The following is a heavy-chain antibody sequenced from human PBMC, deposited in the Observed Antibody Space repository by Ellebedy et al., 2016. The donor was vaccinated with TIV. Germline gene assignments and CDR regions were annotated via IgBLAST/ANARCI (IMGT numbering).Heavy chain of an antibody. CDR1: GFTFSDFW. CDR3: ARGKDAFDL. V-gene: IGHV3-74*01. CDR2: IDNSGTST. J-gene: IGHJ3*01. Sequence: GGSLRLXXAASGFTFSDFWMHWVRQGPGKGLVWVSRIDNSGTSTSYVDSVKGRFTISRDNAKNMLYLQMNSLRAEDTAVYYCARGKDAFDLWGRGTMVTVSS.